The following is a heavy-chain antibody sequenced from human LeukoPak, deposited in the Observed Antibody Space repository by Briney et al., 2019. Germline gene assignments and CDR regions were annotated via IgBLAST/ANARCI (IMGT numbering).Heavy chain of an antibody. J-gene: IGHJ4*02. CDR2: IGTSGSDI. CDR1: GFTFSRYS. D-gene: IGHD3-10*01. Sequence: GGSLRLSCAASGFTFSRYSRTWVRQAPGRGLGWVSSIGTSGSDIYYADSVTGRFTISRDNAKNSLYLQVNSLRAEDTAVYFCVRGVISGDDSWGQGTLVTVSS. CDR3: VRGVISGDDS. V-gene: IGHV3-21*01.